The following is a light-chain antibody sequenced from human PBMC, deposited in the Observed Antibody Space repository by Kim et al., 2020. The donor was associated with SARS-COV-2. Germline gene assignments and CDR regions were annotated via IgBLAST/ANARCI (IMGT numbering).Light chain of an antibody. Sequence: DIQMTQSPSSLSASVGDRVTITCRAGQGIRSDLVWYQQKPGKAPKRLIYAASSLQSGVPSRFSGSGSGTEFTLTISSLQPEDFATYYCQQNNSNPWTFGQGTKVEIK. J-gene: IGKJ1*01. CDR3: QQNNSNPWT. CDR1: QGIRSD. CDR2: AAS. V-gene: IGKV1-17*01.